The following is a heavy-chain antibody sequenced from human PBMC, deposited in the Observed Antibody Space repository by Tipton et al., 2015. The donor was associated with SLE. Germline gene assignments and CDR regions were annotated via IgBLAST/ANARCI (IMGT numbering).Heavy chain of an antibody. CDR2: IFSSGNT. V-gene: IGHV4-61*02. J-gene: IGHJ4*02. Sequence: TLSLTCTVSGDSVNSGVYYWSWLRQPAGKGLEWIGRIFSSGNTIYNPSLKSRVTISEDTPKNQFSLRLSSVTAADTAVYYCAREGISYCGGDCHGSFDYWGQGSLVTVSS. D-gene: IGHD2-21*01. CDR3: AREGISYCGGDCHGSFDY. CDR1: GDSVNSGVYY.